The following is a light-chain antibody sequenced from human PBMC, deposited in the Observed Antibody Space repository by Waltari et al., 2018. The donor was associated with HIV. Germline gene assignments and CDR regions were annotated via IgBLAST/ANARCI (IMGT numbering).Light chain of an antibody. J-gene: IGLJ2*01. V-gene: IGLV3-21*04. Sequence: SYVLTQPPSVSVAPGKTARITCGGNNIGTKSVHWYQQKPGQAPVLVIYYDSDRPSGIPERFSGSNAGNTATLIISRGEAGDEADYYCQLWDSSSDHVIFGGGTKLTVL. CDR2: YDS. CDR1: NIGTKS. CDR3: QLWDSSSDHVI.